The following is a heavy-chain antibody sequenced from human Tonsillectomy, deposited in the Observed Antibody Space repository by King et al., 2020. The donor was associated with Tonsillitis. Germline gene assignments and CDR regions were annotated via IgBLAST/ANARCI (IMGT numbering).Heavy chain of an antibody. Sequence: VQLVESGGGVVQPGRSLRLSCAASGFTFSSYGIHWVRQAPGKGLEWVAFMSYDGTIKYYGDSVKGRFTISRDNSMNTLYLEMNSLRADDTAVYYCVRADDMWIVMDVWGKGTTVTVSS. D-gene: IGHD3-9*01. V-gene: IGHV3-33*05. J-gene: IGHJ6*03. CDR2: MSYDGTIK. CDR3: VRADDMWIVMDV. CDR1: GFTFSSYG.